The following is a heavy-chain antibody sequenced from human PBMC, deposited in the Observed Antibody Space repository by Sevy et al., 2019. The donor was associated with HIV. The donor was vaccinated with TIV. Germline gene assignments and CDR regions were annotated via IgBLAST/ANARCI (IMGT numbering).Heavy chain of an antibody. D-gene: IGHD4-17*01. J-gene: IGHJ4*02. CDR1: GYTFTGYY. Sequence: ASVKVSCKASGYTFTGYYMHWVRQAPGQGLEWMGWISTYNANTNYAQKLQGRVTMTTDTSTSTAYMELRSLRSDDTAMYYCARSVSYGDPYYSDYWGQGTLVTVSS. V-gene: IGHV1-18*04. CDR3: ARSVSYGDPYYSDY. CDR2: ISTYNANT.